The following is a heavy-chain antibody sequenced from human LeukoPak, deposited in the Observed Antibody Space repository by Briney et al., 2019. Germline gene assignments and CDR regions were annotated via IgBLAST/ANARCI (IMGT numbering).Heavy chain of an antibody. Sequence: GGSLRLSCAASGFTFSSYSMNWVRQAPGKGLEWVSAISGSGGSTYYADSVKGRFTISRDNSKNTLYLQMNSLRAEDTAVYYCAKDHDSGGYGFDYWGQGTLVTVSS. V-gene: IGHV3-23*01. D-gene: IGHD3-22*01. CDR3: AKDHDSGGYGFDY. J-gene: IGHJ4*02. CDR2: ISGSGGST. CDR1: GFTFSSYS.